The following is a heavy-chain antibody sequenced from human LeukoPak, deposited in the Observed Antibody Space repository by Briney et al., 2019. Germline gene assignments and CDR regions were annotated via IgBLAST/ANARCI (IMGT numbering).Heavy chain of an antibody. CDR1: GFTFSSYG. CDR2: IRFDGSNK. CDR3: AKDKRGYSGYSYLDY. V-gene: IGHV3-30*02. Sequence: PGGSLRLSCAASGFTFSSYGMHWVRQAPGKGLEWVAFIRFDGSNKYYADSVKGRFTISRDNSKNTLYLQMNSLRAEDTAVYYCAKDKRGYSGYSYLDYWGQGTLVTVSS. D-gene: IGHD5-12*01. J-gene: IGHJ4*02.